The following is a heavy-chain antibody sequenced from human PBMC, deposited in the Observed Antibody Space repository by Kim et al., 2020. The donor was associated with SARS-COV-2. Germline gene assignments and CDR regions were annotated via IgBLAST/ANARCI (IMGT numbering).Heavy chain of an antibody. CDR2: ISSSSSYI. D-gene: IGHD7-27*01. Sequence: GGSLRLSCAASGFTFSSYSMNWVRQAPGKGLEWVSSISSSSSYIYYADSVKGRFTISRDNAKNSLYLQMNSLRAEDTAVYYCARELGSDNWGGYSYDGMDVWGQGTTVTVSS. CDR1: GFTFSSYS. J-gene: IGHJ6*02. CDR3: ARELGSDNWGGYSYDGMDV. V-gene: IGHV3-21*01.